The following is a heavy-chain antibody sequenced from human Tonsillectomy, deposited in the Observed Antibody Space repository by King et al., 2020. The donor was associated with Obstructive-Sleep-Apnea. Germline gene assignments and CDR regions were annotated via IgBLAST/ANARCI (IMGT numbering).Heavy chain of an antibody. Sequence: VQLQQWGAGLLKPSETLSLTCAVYGGSFSGYYWSWIRQPPGKGLEWIGEINHSGSTNYNPSLKSPVTISVDTSKNQFSLKLSSVTAADTAVYYCARPDFGGYSYGPDAFDIWGQGTMVTVSS. CDR3: ARPDFGGYSYGPDAFDI. J-gene: IGHJ3*02. CDR2: INHSGST. V-gene: IGHV4-34*01. D-gene: IGHD5-18*01. CDR1: GGSFSGYY.